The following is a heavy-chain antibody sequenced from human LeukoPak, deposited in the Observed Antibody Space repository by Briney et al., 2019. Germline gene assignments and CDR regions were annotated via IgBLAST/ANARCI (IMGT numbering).Heavy chain of an antibody. CDR3: ATRSGWYPYYIDY. CDR2: IYSGGST. V-gene: IGHV3-53*01. J-gene: IGHJ4*02. D-gene: IGHD6-19*01. Sequence: GGSLRLSCAASGFTVSSNYMSWVRQAPGKGLEWFSVIYSGGSTYYADSVKGRFTISRDNSKNTLYLQMNSLRAEDTAVYYCATRSGWYPYYIDYWGQGTLVTVSS. CDR1: GFTVSSNY.